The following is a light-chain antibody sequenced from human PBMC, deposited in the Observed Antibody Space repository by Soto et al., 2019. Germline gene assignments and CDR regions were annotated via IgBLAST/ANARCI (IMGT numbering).Light chain of an antibody. CDR1: NRDVGSYNL. CDR2: EVR. Sequence: QSALTQPASVSGSPGQSITIACTGTNRDVGSYNLVSWYQQRPGEAPKLIISEVRNRPSGISYRFTGSKSGNTASLAITGLQAEDEADYYCQSYDSSLSGYVFGTGTKVTVL. V-gene: IGLV2-14*01. J-gene: IGLJ1*01. CDR3: QSYDSSLSGYV.